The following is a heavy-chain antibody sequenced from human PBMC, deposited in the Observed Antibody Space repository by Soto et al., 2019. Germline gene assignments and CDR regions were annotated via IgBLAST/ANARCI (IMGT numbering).Heavy chain of an antibody. V-gene: IGHV4-38-2*02. CDR3: ASSVLRYFRFDP. J-gene: IGHJ5*02. Sequence: SETLSLTCTVSGYSISSGYYWGWIRQPPGKGLEWIGSIYHSGSTYYNPSLKSRVTISVDTSKNQFSLKLSSVTAADTAVYYCASSVLRYFRFDPWGQGTLVTVSS. CDR2: IYHSGST. CDR1: GYSISSGYY. D-gene: IGHD3-9*01.